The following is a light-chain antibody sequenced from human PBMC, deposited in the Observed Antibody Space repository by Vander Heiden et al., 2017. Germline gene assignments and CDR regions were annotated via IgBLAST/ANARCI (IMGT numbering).Light chain of an antibody. Sequence: DIVLTQSPGTLSLSPGERATLSCRASQSVSNNYLAWYHQKPGQAPRLLMYDASSRATGIPDRFTGSGSGTDFTLTISRLESEDFAVYYCQQDGSSPLTFGGGTKVQIK. J-gene: IGKJ4*01. CDR1: QSVSNNY. CDR3: QQDGSSPLT. V-gene: IGKV3-20*01. CDR2: DAS.